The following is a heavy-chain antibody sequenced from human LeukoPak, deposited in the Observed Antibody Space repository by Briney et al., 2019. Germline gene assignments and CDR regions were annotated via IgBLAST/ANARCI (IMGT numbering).Heavy chain of an antibody. V-gene: IGHV4-34*01. D-gene: IGHD6-25*01. CDR3: ARVSSLGSAVN. J-gene: IGHJ4*02. CDR2: INHSGST. Sequence: SETLSLTCAVYGGSFSGYYWSWIRQPPGKGLEWIGEINHSGSTNYNPSLKSRVTISVDPSKNQFSLKLSSVTAADTAVYYCARVSSLGSAVNWGQGTLVTVSS. CDR1: GGSFSGYY.